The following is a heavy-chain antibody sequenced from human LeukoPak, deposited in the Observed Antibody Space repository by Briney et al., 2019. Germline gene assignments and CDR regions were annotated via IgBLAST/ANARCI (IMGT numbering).Heavy chain of an antibody. D-gene: IGHD3-22*01. CDR1: GGSFGGYY. CDR3: ARGPPLITMIVVVRDAFDI. J-gene: IGHJ3*02. CDR2: INHSGST. V-gene: IGHV4-34*01. Sequence: SETLSLTCAVYGGSFGGYYWSWIRQPPGKGLEWIGEINHSGSTNYNPSLKSRVTISVDTSKNQFSLKLSSVTAADTAVYYCARGPPLITMIVVVRDAFDIWGQGTMVTVSS.